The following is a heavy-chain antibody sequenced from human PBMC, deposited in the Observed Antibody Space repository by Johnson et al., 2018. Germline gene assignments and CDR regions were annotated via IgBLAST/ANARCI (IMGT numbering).Heavy chain of an antibody. V-gene: IGHV3-23*04. CDR1: RFTFSSYA. CDR2: ISGSGGDT. Sequence: QLVESGGGLVQPGGSLRLSCAASRFTFSSYAMSWVRQAPGKGLEWVSTISGSGGDTYYADSVKGRFTISRDNAKNSLYLQMNSLRAEDTAVYYCATIAAAGTDYGMDVWGQGTTVTVSS. CDR3: ATIAAAGTDYGMDV. D-gene: IGHD6-13*01. J-gene: IGHJ6*02.